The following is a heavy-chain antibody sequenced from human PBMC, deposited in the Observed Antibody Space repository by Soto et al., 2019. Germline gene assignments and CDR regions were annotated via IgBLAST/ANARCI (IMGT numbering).Heavy chain of an antibody. CDR2: VTANGGAT. D-gene: IGHD6-19*01. Sequence: PGGSLRLSCAASGFTFTTYAMTWVRQAPGKGLEWVSAVTANGGATYYADSVKGRFTISRDNSKNTLHLQMNSLRAEDTAVYYCAKDSGRLHSYWGQGALVTVSS. CDR1: GFTFTTYA. CDR3: AKDSGRLHSY. V-gene: IGHV3-23*01. J-gene: IGHJ4*02.